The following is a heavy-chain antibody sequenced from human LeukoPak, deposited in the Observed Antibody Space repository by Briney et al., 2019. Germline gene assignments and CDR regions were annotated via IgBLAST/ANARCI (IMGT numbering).Heavy chain of an antibody. V-gene: IGHV3-23*01. J-gene: IGHJ4*02. CDR1: GFTFSNAW. D-gene: IGHD3-16*02. CDR3: ASGVTFGGVIVHDY. Sequence: QPGGSLRLSCAASGFTFSNAWMSWVRQAPGKGLEWVSAISGSGGSTYYADSVKGRFTISRDNSKNTLYLQMNSLRAEDTAVYYCASGVTFGGVIVHDYWGQGTLVTVSS. CDR2: ISGSGGST.